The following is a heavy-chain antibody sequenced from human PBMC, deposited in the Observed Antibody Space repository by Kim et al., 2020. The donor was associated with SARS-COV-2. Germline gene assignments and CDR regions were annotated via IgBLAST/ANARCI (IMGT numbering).Heavy chain of an antibody. J-gene: IGHJ4*02. Sequence: ADSVKGRFTISRDNSKNTLYLQMNSLRAEDTAVYYCAKDPLTGYYFDYWGQGTLVTVSS. V-gene: IGHV3-23*01. D-gene: IGHD3-9*01. CDR3: AKDPLTGYYFDY.